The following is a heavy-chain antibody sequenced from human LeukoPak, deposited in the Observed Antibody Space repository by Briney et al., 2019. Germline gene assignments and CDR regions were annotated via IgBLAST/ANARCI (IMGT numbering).Heavy chain of an antibody. V-gene: IGHV4-31*03. D-gene: IGHD5-12*01. CDR2: IYYSGTT. CDR1: GGSISNDGYY. Sequence: SETLSLTCTVSGGSISNDGYYWSWIRQHPGKRLEWIGYIYYSGTTYYNPSLKSRVTISVDTSKNQFSLKLSSVTAADTALYYCARYSGTKRDFDYWGQGTLVTVSS. CDR3: ARYSGTKRDFDY. J-gene: IGHJ4*02.